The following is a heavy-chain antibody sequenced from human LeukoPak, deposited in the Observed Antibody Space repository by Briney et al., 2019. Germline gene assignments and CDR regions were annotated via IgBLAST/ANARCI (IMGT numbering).Heavy chain of an antibody. J-gene: IGHJ4*02. Sequence: ASVKVSCKASGYTFTSYDINWVRQATGQGLEWMGWMNPDSGNTGYAQKFQGRVTITRNTSISTAYMELSSLRSEDTAVYYCARGGTAMVRGSGDYWGQGTLVTVSS. CDR3: ARGGTAMVRGSGDY. D-gene: IGHD5-18*01. V-gene: IGHV1-8*03. CDR1: GYTFTSYD. CDR2: MNPDSGNT.